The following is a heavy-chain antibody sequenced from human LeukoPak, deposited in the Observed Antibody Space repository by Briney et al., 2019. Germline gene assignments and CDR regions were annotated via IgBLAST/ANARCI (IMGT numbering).Heavy chain of an antibody. J-gene: IGHJ4*02. D-gene: IGHD2-15*01. CDR1: GFTFSSYG. CDR3: ARAGYCSGGSCYGSDY. CDR2: IWYDGSIQ. Sequence: GGSLRLSCAASGFTFSSYGMHRVRQAPGKGLEWEAAIWYDGSIQYYADSVKGRFTISRDNSKNTLYLQMDSLRAEDTAVYYCARAGYCSGGSCYGSDYWGQGTLVSVSS. V-gene: IGHV3-33*01.